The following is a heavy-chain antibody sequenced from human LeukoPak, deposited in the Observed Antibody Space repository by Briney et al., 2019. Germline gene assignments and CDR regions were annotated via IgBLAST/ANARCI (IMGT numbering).Heavy chain of an antibody. Sequence: SSETLSLTCTVSGGSISSGGYYWSWIRQPPGKGLEWIGEINHSGSTNYNPSLKSRVTISVDTSKNQFSLKLSSVTAADTAVYYCAGSGYYYDYWGQGTLVTVSS. CDR2: INHSGST. CDR1: GGSISSGGYY. V-gene: IGHV4-39*07. D-gene: IGHD3-22*01. CDR3: AGSGYYYDY. J-gene: IGHJ4*02.